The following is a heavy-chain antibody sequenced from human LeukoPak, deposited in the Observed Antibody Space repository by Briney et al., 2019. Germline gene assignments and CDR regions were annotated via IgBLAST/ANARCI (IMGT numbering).Heavy chain of an antibody. Sequence: GGSLRLSCAASGFTFNSYAMHWVRQAPGKGLEYVSAISSTGTSTYYANSVKGRFTISRDNSKNTLYLQMGSLRGEDMAVYYCARVGKTSSAYWGQGTLVTVSS. CDR3: ARVGKTSSAY. V-gene: IGHV3-64*01. CDR2: ISSTGTST. CDR1: GFTFNSYA. J-gene: IGHJ4*02.